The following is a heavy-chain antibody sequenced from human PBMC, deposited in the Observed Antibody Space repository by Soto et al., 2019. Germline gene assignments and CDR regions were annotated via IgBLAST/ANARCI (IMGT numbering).Heavy chain of an antibody. CDR1: GYTFTGYY. CDR3: ARAMVVAANGYYYYYGMDV. D-gene: IGHD2-15*01. CDR2: INPNSGGT. V-gene: IGHV1-2*04. J-gene: IGHJ6*02. Sequence: ASVKVSCKASGYTFTGYYMHWVRQAPGQGLEWMGWINPNSGGTNYAQKFQGWVTMTRDTSISTAYMELSRLRSDDTAVYYCARAMVVAANGYYYYYGMDVWGQGTRVTVSS.